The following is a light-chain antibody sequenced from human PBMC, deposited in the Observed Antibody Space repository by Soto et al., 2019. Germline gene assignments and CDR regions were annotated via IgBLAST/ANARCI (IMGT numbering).Light chain of an antibody. J-gene: IGKJ2*02. Sequence: EIVMTQSPATLSVSPGERATLSCRASQSVSSNLAWYQQKPGQAPRLLIYGASTRATGIPARFSGSGSGTEFTLTISSLQSEDFAVYYCQQYNNWPGGTFGQGTKREIK. CDR1: QSVSSN. V-gene: IGKV3-15*01. CDR3: QQYNNWPGGT. CDR2: GAS.